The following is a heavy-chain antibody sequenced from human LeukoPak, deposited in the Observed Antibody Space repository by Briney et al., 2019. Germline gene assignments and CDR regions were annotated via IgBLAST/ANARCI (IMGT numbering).Heavy chain of an antibody. D-gene: IGHD5-18*01. CDR3: ARKHGRGYSYGYEKYNWFDP. CDR2: IIPIFATA. Sequence: ASVKVSCKASGGTFSSYAISWVRQAPGQGLEWMGGIIPIFATANYAQNFQGRVTITAGESTSTAYMELSSLRSEDTAVYYCARKHGRGYSYGYEKYNWFDPWGQGTLVTVSS. V-gene: IGHV1-69*01. CDR1: GGTFSSYA. J-gene: IGHJ5*02.